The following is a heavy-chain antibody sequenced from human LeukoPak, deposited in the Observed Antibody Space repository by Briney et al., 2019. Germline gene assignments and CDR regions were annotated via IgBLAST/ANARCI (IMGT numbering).Heavy chain of an antibody. V-gene: IGHV4-34*01. CDR2: INHSGST. D-gene: IGHD2-21*02. CDR3: ARGLYCGGDCRIDY. J-gene: IGHJ4*02. Sequence: SETLSLTCAVYGGSISGYYWSWIRQPPGKGLEWIGEINHSGSTNYNPSLKSRVTISVDTSKNQFSLKLSSVTAADTAVYYCARGLYCGGDCRIDYWGQGTLVTVSS. CDR1: GGSISGYY.